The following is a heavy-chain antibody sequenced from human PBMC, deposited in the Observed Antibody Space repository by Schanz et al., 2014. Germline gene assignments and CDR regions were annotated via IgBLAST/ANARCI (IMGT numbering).Heavy chain of an antibody. V-gene: IGHV1-69*09. D-gene: IGHD2-21*01. CDR3: ARGRGCYDY. CDR1: GYTFTSYS. J-gene: IGHJ4*02. CDR2: IIPSLGLA. Sequence: QVQLVQSGAEVKKPGASVKVSCKASGYTFTSYSMHWVRQAPGQGLEWMGRIIPSLGLAKYEQKFQDKVTITADTSTTTAYMELSSLTSEDTAVHYCARGRGCYDYWGQGTLVTVSS.